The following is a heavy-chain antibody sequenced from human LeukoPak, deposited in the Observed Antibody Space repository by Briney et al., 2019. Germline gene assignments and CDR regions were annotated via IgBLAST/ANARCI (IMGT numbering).Heavy chain of an antibody. Sequence: GGSLRLSCAASGFTFSSRWMSWVRQAPGKGLEWVANIKGDGSEKYYVDSVKGRFTISRDNAKNSLYLQMNSLRAEDTAVYYCARDEVATTFDHWGQGTLVTVSS. D-gene: IGHD4-23*01. CDR2: IKGDGSEK. V-gene: IGHV3-7*04. CDR1: GFTFSSRW. CDR3: ARDEVATTFDH. J-gene: IGHJ4*02.